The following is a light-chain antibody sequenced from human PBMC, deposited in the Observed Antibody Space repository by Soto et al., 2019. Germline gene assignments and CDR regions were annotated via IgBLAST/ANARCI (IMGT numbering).Light chain of an antibody. V-gene: IGKV1-8*01. CDR1: QAISSY. Sequence: AIRMTQSPSSFSASTGDRVTVTCRASQAISSYLAWYQQKPGKAPKLLIYAASTLQSGVPSRFSGSGSGTEFTLTISCLQSEDFATYYCQQYYSNPRTFGQGTKVELK. CDR3: QQYYSNPRT. CDR2: AAS. J-gene: IGKJ1*01.